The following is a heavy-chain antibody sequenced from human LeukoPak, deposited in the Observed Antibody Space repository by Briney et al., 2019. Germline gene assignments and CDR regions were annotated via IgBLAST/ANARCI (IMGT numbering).Heavy chain of an antibody. V-gene: IGHV4-59*08. J-gene: IGHJ4*02. CDR3: ARHLGQLWPHLDY. Sequence: SETLSLTCTVSGGSISSYYWSWIRQPPGKGLEWIGYIYYSGSTNYNPSLKSRVTISVDTSKNQFSLKLSSVTAADTAVYYCARHLGQLWPHLDYWGQGTLVTVSS. D-gene: IGHD5-18*01. CDR1: GGSISSYY. CDR2: IYYSGST.